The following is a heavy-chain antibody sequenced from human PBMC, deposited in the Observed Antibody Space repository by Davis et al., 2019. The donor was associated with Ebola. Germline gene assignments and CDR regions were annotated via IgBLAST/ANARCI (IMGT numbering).Heavy chain of an antibody. CDR2: INPHNGNT. CDR1: AYTFTNYG. J-gene: IGHJ4*02. Sequence: ASVKVSCKASAYTFTNYGITRVRQAPGQGLEWMGWINPHNGNTNSAQNVQGRVIMTSDTATTTAYMEVGGLRSDDTAVYYCARAQFPTTSDHWGQGTLVTVSS. CDR3: ARAQFPTTSDH. D-gene: IGHD1-1*01. V-gene: IGHV1-18*04.